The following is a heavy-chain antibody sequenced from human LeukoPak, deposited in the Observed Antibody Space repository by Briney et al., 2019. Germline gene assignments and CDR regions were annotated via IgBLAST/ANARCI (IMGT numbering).Heavy chain of an antibody. D-gene: IGHD1-14*01. Sequence: GGSLRLSCAGSGFIFNNYAMHWVRQPPGKGLEWVSGISWNSGSIDYADSVKGRFTISRDNAKNSLYLQMNSLRVEDTAFYYCEKDNRRHYPRAPNPDPPPGGRGALVTVSS. J-gene: IGHJ5*02. CDR2: ISWNSGSI. CDR3: EKDNRRHYPRAPNPDPPP. CDR1: GFIFNNYA. V-gene: IGHV3-9*01.